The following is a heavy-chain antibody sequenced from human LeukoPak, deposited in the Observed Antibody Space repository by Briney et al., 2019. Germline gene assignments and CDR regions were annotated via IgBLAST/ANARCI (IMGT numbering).Heavy chain of an antibody. D-gene: IGHD4-17*01. V-gene: IGHV1-69*02. CDR3: ARTTVATPTVGYFDY. CDR1: GYTFTGYY. J-gene: IGHJ4*02. CDR2: IIPILGIA. Sequence: SVKVSCKASGYTFTGYYMHWVRQAPGQGLEWMGRIIPILGIANYAQKFQGRVTITADKSTSTAYMELSSLRSEDTAVYYCARTTVATPTVGYFDYWGQGTLVTVSS.